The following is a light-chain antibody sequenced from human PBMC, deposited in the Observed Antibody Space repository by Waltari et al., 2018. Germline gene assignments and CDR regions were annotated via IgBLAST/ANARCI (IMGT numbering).Light chain of an antibody. J-gene: IGKJ3*01. CDR3: MQIAHWPGT. CDR1: QSLVSSDGKPY. CDR2: NVS. Sequence: DVVMTQSPLSLPVTLGQPAAISCRYSQSLVSSDGKPYLHWFQQRPGQPPRRLISNVSYRDSGFPDRFSGSGSATDFTLKISRVEAEDVGSDYCMQIAHWPGTFGPGTKVDI. V-gene: IGKV2-30*01.